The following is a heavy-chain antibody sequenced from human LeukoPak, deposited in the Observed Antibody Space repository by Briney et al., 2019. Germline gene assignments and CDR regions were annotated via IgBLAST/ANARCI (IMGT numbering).Heavy chain of an antibody. CDR2: ISSSGSST. CDR3: ASTGGN. V-gene: IGHV3-11*03. CDR1: GFTFSDYY. Sequence: GGSLRLSCAPSGFTFSDYYMNWIRQPPVKGLEWISYISSSGSSTRYADSVKRRFTISRDNTRNPLYLQMTSLRADDTAVYSCASTGGNWGQGTLVTVSS. J-gene: IGHJ4*02. D-gene: IGHD2-15*01.